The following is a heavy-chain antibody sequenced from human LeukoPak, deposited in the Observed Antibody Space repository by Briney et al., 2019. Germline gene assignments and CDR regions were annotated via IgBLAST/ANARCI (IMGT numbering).Heavy chain of an antibody. CDR3: ARGGQTTRENDY. J-gene: IGHJ4*02. CDR1: GGSISSGGYY. CDR2: IYYSGST. Sequence: SQTLSLTCTVSGGSISSGGYYWSWIRQHPGKGLEWIGYIYYSGSTYYNPSLKSRVTISVDMSKNQFSLKLSSVTAADTAVYYCARGGQTTRENDYWDQGTLVTVSS. V-gene: IGHV4-31*03. D-gene: IGHD1-1*01.